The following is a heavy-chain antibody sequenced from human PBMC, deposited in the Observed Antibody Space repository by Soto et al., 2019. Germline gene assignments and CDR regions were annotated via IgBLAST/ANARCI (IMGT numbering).Heavy chain of an antibody. CDR1: GYSFTRYW. CDR2: IYPDDSDT. V-gene: IGHV5-51*07. J-gene: IGHJ4*02. CDR3: ALGVGIAVATLDY. Sequence: SQQSSGKGPGYSFTRYWLGPEHQKPGKGLEWMGIIYPDDSDTRYSPSFQGQVTISADKSISTAYLQWSSLKASDTAMYYCALGVGIAVATLDYWGQGTLVTVSS. D-gene: IGHD6-19*01.